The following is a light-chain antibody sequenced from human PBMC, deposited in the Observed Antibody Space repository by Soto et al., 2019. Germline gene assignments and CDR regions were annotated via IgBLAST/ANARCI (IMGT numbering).Light chain of an antibody. Sequence: ALTXPPSASGSPGQSVTISCTGTSSDVGGYNYVSWYQQHPGKAPKLMIYEVSKRPSGVPDRFSGSKSGNTASLTVSGLQAEDEADYYCSSYAGSSYVFGTGTKVTV. CDR2: EVS. CDR1: SSDVGGYNY. CDR3: SSYAGSSYV. V-gene: IGLV2-8*01. J-gene: IGLJ1*01.